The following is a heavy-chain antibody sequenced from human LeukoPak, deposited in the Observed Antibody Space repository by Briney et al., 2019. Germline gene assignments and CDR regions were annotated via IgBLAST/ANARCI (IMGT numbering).Heavy chain of an antibody. CDR2: MNSNSGNT. CDR3: AKEIWPTVTTPGRTYFDY. D-gene: IGHD4-17*01. J-gene: IGHJ4*02. CDR1: GYTFTSYD. V-gene: IGHV1-8*03. Sequence: ASVKVSCKASGYTFTSYDINWVRQATGQGLEWMGSMNSNSGNTGYAQKFRGRVTFTRDTSISTAYMDLSSLRSEDTAVYYCAKEIWPTVTTPGRTYFDYWGQGALVTVSS.